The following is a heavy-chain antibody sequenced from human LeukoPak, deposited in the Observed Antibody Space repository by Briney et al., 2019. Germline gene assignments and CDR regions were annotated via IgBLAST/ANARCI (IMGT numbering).Heavy chain of an antibody. D-gene: IGHD3-22*01. V-gene: IGHV3-30-3*01. CDR3: ARDRGSSGYSPPGAY. Sequence: PGRSLRLSCAASGFTFTTYAIHWVRQAPGKGLEWVAVISYDGSNKYHADSVKGRFTISRDNSRNTLYLQMNSLRIEDTAVYYCARDRGSSGYSPPGAYWGQGTLVTVSS. CDR1: GFTFTTYA. J-gene: IGHJ4*02. CDR2: ISYDGSNK.